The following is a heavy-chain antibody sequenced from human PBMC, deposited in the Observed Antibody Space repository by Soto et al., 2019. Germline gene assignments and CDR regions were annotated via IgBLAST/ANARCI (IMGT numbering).Heavy chain of an antibody. CDR1: GYSFTGYY. CDR2: INPNSGGT. Sequence: GASVKVSCKASGYSFTGYYVHWVRQAPGQGLEWMGWINPNSGGTNYAQKFQGWVTMTGDTSISTAYMELSRLRSDDTAVYYCASGSARPWTAFPASSKYGMDVWGQGTRVIVSS. CDR3: ASGSARPWTAFPASSKYGMDV. D-gene: IGHD2-21*02. V-gene: IGHV1-2*04. J-gene: IGHJ6*02.